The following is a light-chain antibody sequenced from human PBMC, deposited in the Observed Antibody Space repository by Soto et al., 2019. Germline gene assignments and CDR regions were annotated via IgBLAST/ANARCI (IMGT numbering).Light chain of an antibody. CDR2: EVT. Sequence: QSVLTQPASVSGSPGQSIAISCTGSSSDVGFYNYISWYQQHPGKVPKLIIYEVTNRPSGVSNRLSGSKSGNTASLTISGLQAEDEADYYCCSYTTSSTRVFGTGTKVTVL. V-gene: IGLV2-14*01. CDR3: CSYTTSSTRV. J-gene: IGLJ1*01. CDR1: SSDVGFYNY.